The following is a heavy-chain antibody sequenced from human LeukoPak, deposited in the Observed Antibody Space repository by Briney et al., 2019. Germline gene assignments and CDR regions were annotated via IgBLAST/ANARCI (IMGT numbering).Heavy chain of an antibody. D-gene: IGHD3-9*01. V-gene: IGHV4-59*01. Sequence: SETLSLTCTVSGGSLTPYYWSWIRQPPGKGLEWIGHISYSGSTNYNPSLKSRVTVSIDTSKNQVSLKLSSVTAADTAVYYCARGFDGPNAFDIWGQGTMVTVSS. CDR2: ISYSGST. CDR3: ARGFDGPNAFDI. J-gene: IGHJ3*02. CDR1: GGSLTPYY.